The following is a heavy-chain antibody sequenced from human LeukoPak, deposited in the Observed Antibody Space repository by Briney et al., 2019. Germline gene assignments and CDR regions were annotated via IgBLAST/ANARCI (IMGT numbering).Heavy chain of an antibody. J-gene: IGHJ4*02. CDR1: GRSISSSSYY. D-gene: IGHD1-1*01. CDR3: ARHPNNWNDKVLDY. V-gene: IGHV4-39*01. CDR2: IYYSEST. Sequence: SETLSLTCTVSGRSISSSSYYWAWIRQPPGKGLEWFGRIYYSESTHYHPSPKSRLTISVYASQNKFSLKLSSMSAPAPTMLYCARHPNNWNDKVLDYWGQGTLVTVSS.